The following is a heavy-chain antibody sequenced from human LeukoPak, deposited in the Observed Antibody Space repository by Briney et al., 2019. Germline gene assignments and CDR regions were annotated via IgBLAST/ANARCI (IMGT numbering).Heavy chain of an antibody. D-gene: IGHD3-16*02. V-gene: IGHV1-69*05. CDR1: GGTFSSDA. CDR2: IIPIFGTA. Sequence: ASVKVSCKASGGTFSSDAISWVRQAPGQGLERMGRIIPIFGTANYAQKFQGRVTITTDESTSTAYMELSSLRSEDTAVYYCAREVDYDYVWGSYRYNPPLDYWGQGTLVTLSS. CDR3: AREVDYDYVWGSYRYNPPLDY. J-gene: IGHJ4*02.